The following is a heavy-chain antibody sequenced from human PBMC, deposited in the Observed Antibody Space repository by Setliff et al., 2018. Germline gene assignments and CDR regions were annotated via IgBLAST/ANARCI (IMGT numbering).Heavy chain of an antibody. CDR3: ARGRNIAARLLDS. J-gene: IGHJ4*02. D-gene: IGHD6-6*01. V-gene: IGHV4-61*02. CDR1: GDSISSRPFY. Sequence: PSETLSLTCTVSGDSISSRPFYWGWFRQPAGKELEWIGRLYSSGTTIYNPSLNSRVTMSVDTSKDQFSLKLISMSAADTAVYFCARGRNIAARLLDSWGQGALVTVSS. CDR2: LYSSGTT.